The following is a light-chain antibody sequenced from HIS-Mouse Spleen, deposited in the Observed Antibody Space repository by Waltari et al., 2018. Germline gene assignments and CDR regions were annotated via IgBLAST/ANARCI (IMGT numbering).Light chain of an antibody. CDR1: ALPKKY. CDR3: YSTDSSGNHRV. Sequence: SYELTQPPSVSVSPGHTARITCPGDALPKKYAYSYQQKPGQAPVLVINEDSKRPSGIPERFSGSSSGTMATLTISGAQVEDEADYYCYSTDSSGNHRVFGGGTKLTVL. J-gene: IGLJ2*01. V-gene: IGLV3-10*01. CDR2: EDS.